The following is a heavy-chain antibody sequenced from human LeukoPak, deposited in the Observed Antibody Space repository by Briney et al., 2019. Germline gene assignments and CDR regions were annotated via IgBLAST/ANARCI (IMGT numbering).Heavy chain of an antibody. V-gene: IGHV1-46*01. CDR1: GYTFTSYY. D-gene: IGHD2-2*01. CDR3: ARVGVVAPAVPRGLDY. Sequence: ASVKVSCKASGYTFTSYYMHWVRQAPGQGLEWMGIINPSGGSTSYAQKFQGRVTMTRDMSTSTVFMELSSLRSEDTAVYYCARVGVVAPAVPRGLDYWGQGALVTGSS. CDR2: INPSGGST. J-gene: IGHJ4*02.